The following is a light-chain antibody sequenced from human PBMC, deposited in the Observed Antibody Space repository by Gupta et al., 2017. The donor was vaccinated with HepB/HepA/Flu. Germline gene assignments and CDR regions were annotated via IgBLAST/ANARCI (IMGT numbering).Light chain of an antibody. CDR1: SSDVGSYNL. V-gene: IGLV2-23*02. CDR3: CSYARRSTFEV. CDR2: EVS. J-gene: IGLJ3*02. Sequence: QSALTQPASVSGSPGQSITISCTGTSSDVGSYNLVSWYQQHPGKAPKLMIYEVSKRPSGVSNRFSGSKSGNTASLTISGLQAEDEADYYCCSYARRSTFEVFGGGTKLTVL.